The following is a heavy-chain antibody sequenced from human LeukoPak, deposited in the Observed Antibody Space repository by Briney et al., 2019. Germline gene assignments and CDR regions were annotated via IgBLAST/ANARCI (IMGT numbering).Heavy chain of an antibody. J-gene: IGHJ4*02. CDR2: ISAYNGNI. D-gene: IGHD1-26*01. CDR1: GYTFINYG. Sequence: ASVKVSCTASGYTFINYGIIWVRQAPGQRLEYMGWISAYNGNINYAQNFQGRVTMTTDTSTNTVYMELRSLRSDDTAMYYCARGGGRDSGRENDFWGQGTLVTVSS. V-gene: IGHV1-18*01. CDR3: ARGGGRDSGRENDF.